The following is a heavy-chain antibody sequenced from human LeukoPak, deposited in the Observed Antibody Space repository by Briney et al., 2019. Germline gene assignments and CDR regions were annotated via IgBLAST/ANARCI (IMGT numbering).Heavy chain of an antibody. Sequence: ASVKVSFTASGYTFTIYGISWVRQAPGQGGEWMGWISAYNGNTNYAQNLQGRFTMTTDTSTSTPYMELRSLRSDDTAVYYCARTRNYYGSGSYIYYWGQGTLVTVSS. CDR2: ISAYNGNT. J-gene: IGHJ4*02. CDR3: ARTRNYYGSGSYIYY. D-gene: IGHD3-10*01. V-gene: IGHV1-18*01. CDR1: GYTFTIYG.